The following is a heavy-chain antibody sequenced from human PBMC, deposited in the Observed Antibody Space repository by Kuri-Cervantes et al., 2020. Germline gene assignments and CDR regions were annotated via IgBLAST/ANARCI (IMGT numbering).Heavy chain of an antibody. J-gene: IGHJ4*02. V-gene: IGHV3-9*01. CDR2: ISWNSGSI. CDR1: GFTFDDYA. D-gene: IGHD5-12*01. Sequence: SLKISCAASGFTFDDYAMYWVRQAPRVSGISWNSGSIGYGDSVKGRFTISRDNAKNSLYLQMNSLRDEDTAVYYCARDPYYHDIEATVKNDDYWGQGTLVTVSS. CDR3: ARDPYYHDIEATVKNDDY.